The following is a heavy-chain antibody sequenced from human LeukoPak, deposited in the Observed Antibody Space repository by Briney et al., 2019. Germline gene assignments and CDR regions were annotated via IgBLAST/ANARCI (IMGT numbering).Heavy chain of an antibody. CDR3: ATELRHQDY. CDR2: MNPNSGNT. CDR1: GYAFTSYD. J-gene: IGHJ4*02. V-gene: IGHV1-8*01. Sequence: ASVKVSCKASGYAFTSYDINWVRQATGQGLEWMGYMNPNSGNTGSAQKFQGRVTLTRNISISTAYMELSSLRSEDTAVYYCATELRHQDYWGQGTLVTVSS. D-gene: IGHD2-15*01.